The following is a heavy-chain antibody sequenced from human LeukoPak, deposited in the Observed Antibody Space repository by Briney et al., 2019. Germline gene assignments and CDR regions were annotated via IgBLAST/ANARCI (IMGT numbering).Heavy chain of an antibody. J-gene: IGHJ4*02. D-gene: IGHD6-19*01. CDR2: ISYDGSNK. CDR3: ARPSIPDSSGWYVDY. CDR1: GFTFSSYA. V-gene: IGHV3-30-3*01. Sequence: PGGSLRLSCAASGFTFSSYAMHWVRQAPGKGLEWVAVISYDGSNKYYADSVKGRFTISRDNSKNTLYLQMNSLRAEDTAVYYCARPSIPDSSGWYVDYWGQGTLVTVSS.